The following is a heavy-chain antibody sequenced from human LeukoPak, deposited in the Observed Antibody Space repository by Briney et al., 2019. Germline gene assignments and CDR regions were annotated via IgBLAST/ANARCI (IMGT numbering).Heavy chain of an antibody. Sequence: SETLSLICTVSGGSISSGSHHWGWFRQSPGKGLEWIGSIYYSRTTYYNPSLNSRVTISVVTSKNQFSLQLNSVTAADTAVYYCVRHDGRSGGTMGALDSWGQGSLVTVSS. CDR2: IYYSRTT. CDR1: GGSISSGSHH. J-gene: IGHJ4*02. V-gene: IGHV4-39*01. CDR3: VRHDGRSGGTMGALDS. D-gene: IGHD4-23*01.